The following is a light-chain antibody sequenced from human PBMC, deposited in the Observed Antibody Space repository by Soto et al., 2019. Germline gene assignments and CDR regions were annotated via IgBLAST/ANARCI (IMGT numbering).Light chain of an antibody. V-gene: IGKV3-15*01. CDR2: GAS. Sequence: EIVMTQSPATLSVSPGERATLSCRASQNVGNNLVWYQQKPGQAPRLLIYGASTRAAGIPDRFSGSGSGAEFTLTISSLQSEDFVVYYCQQYNYWPYTFGQGTKVDIK. CDR1: QNVGNN. J-gene: IGKJ2*01. CDR3: QQYNYWPYT.